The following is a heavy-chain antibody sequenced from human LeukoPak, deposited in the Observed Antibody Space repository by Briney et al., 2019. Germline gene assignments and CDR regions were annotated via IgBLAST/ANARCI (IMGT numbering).Heavy chain of an antibody. CDR2: IYPGDSDT. V-gene: IGHV5-51*01. CDR1: GYXXXXXX. Sequence: GESLKVSCKGSGYXXXXXXIXXXXXXPGXXXEXXGIIYPGDSDTRXSPSFQGQVTISADKSISTAYLQWSSLKASDTAMXYCARQDSTSSYFDSWGQGTLVTVSS. D-gene: IGHD6-6*01. CDR3: ARQDSTSSYFDS. J-gene: IGHJ4*02.